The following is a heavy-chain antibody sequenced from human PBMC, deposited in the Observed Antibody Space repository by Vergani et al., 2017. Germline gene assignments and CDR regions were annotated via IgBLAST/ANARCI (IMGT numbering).Heavy chain of an antibody. J-gene: IGHJ6*03. D-gene: IGHD2-2*01. Sequence: QVQLQQWGAGLLKPSETLSLTCAVYGGSFSGYYWSWIRQPPGKGLEWIGEINHSGSTNYNPSLKSRVTISVDTSKNQFSLKLSSVTAADTAVYYCARGCTKLGYCSSTSCYYYYMDVWGKGTTVTVSS. CDR3: ARGCTKLGYCSSTSCYYYYMDV. CDR2: INHSGST. V-gene: IGHV4-34*01. CDR1: GGSFSGYY.